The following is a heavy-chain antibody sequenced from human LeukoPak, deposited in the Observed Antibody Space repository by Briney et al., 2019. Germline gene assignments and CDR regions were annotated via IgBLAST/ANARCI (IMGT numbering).Heavy chain of an antibody. D-gene: IGHD2-2*01. CDR1: GGTFSSYA. V-gene: IGHV1-69*05. CDR2: IIPIFGTA. J-gene: IGHJ5*02. Sequence: GASVKVSCKASGGTFSSYAISWVRQAPGQGLEWMGGIIPIFGTANYAQKFQGRVTITTDESTSTAYMELRSLRSDDTAVYYCAREVVPGGNWFDPWGQGTLVTVSS. CDR3: AREVVPGGNWFDP.